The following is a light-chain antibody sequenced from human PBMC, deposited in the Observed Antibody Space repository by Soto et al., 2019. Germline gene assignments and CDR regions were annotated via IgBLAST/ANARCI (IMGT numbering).Light chain of an antibody. V-gene: IGLV2-14*01. J-gene: IGLJ2*01. CDR3: SSYTSSSTLV. Sequence: QSALTQPASVSGSPGQSITISCTGTGSYVGGYNYVSWYQQHPGKAPKLIIYDVGNRPSGVSNRFSGSKSGNTASLTISGLQAEDEADYYCSSYTSSSTLVFGGGTKLTVL. CDR1: GSYVGGYNY. CDR2: DVG.